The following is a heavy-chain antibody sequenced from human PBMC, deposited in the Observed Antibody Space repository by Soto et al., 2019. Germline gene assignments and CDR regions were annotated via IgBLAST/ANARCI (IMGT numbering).Heavy chain of an antibody. Sequence: EVQLVESEGGLVQPGGSLRLSCAASGFTVSSYWMHWVRQAPGKGLVWVSRINSDGSSTSYADSVKGRFTISRDNAKNTLYLQMNSLRAEDTAVYYCARSSGWIDAFDIWGQGTMVTVSS. CDR2: INSDGSST. D-gene: IGHD6-19*01. V-gene: IGHV3-74*01. CDR1: GFTVSSYW. J-gene: IGHJ3*02. CDR3: ARSSGWIDAFDI.